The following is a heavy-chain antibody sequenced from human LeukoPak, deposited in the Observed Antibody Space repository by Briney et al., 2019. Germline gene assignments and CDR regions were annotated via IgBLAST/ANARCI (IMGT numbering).Heavy chain of an antibody. D-gene: IGHD3-10*01. CDR1: GFTFDDYG. CDR2: INWNGGST. V-gene: IGHV3-20*01. J-gene: IGHJ6*03. Sequence: PGGSLRLSCAASGFTFDDYGMSWVRQAPGKGLEWVSGINWNGGSTGYADSVEGRFTISRDNAKNSLYLQMNSLRAEDTALYHCARGLRFDYYGSGSYYNDYYYMDVWGKGTTVTVSS. CDR3: ARGLRFDYYGSGSYYNDYYYMDV.